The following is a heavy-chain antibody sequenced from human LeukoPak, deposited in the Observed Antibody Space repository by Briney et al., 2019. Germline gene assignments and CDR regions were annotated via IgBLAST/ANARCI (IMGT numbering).Heavy chain of an antibody. CDR3: ACPLDSIVVVTASPLDY. V-gene: IGHV3-30-3*01. J-gene: IGHJ4*02. Sequence: GGSLRLACAASGFTFSSYAMHWVRQAPGKGLEWVAVISYDGSNKYYADSVKGRITISRDNSKNTLYLQMNSLRAEDTAVYYCACPLDSIVVVTASPLDYWGQGTLVTVSS. D-gene: IGHD3-22*01. CDR2: ISYDGSNK. CDR1: GFTFSSYA.